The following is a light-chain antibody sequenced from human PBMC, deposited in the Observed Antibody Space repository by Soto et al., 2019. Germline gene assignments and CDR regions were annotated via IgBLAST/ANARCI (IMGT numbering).Light chain of an antibody. CDR3: SSYTTGSLVV. Sequence: QSALTQPASVSGSPGQSITISCTGTSSDVGGYNYVSWYQQHPGKAPKLMIYKVSNRPSGVSNRFSGSKSGNTASLTISGLQAEDEADYYCSSYTTGSLVVFGGGTKLTVL. V-gene: IGLV2-14*01. J-gene: IGLJ2*01. CDR1: SSDVGGYNY. CDR2: KVS.